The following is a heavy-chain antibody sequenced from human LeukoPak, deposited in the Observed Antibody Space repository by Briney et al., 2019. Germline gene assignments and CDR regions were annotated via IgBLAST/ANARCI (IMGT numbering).Heavy chain of an antibody. CDR3: ARDQYYYGSGSYYFDY. D-gene: IGHD3-10*01. J-gene: IGHJ4*02. V-gene: IGHV3-21*01. CDR2: ISSSSSYI. Sequence: GSLRLSCAASGFTFSSYSMNWVRQAPGKGLEWVSSISSSSSYIYYADSVKGRFTISRDNAKNSLYLQMNSLRVEDTAVYYCARDQYYYGSGSYYFDYWGQGTLVTVSS. CDR1: GFTFSSYS.